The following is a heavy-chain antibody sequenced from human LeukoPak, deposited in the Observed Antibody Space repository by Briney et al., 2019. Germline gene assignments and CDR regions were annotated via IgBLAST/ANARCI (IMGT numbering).Heavy chain of an antibody. Sequence: GGSLRLSCAASGFTFSSFAMNWVRQAPGKGLEWVAYISGTSGSIYYADSVKGRFSIARDNAKNSLYLQMNGLRAEDTAVYFCARDEPGGGATTNDYWGQGTLVTVSS. CDR3: ARDEPGGGATTNDY. CDR1: GFTFSSFA. CDR2: ISGTSGSI. V-gene: IGHV3-48*01. J-gene: IGHJ4*02. D-gene: IGHD1-26*01.